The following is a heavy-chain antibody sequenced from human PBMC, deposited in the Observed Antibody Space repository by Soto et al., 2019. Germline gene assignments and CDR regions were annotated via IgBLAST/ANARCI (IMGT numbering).Heavy chain of an antibody. V-gene: IGHV4-59*11. D-gene: IGHD1-26*01. CDR1: GGSISSPF. J-gene: IGHJ6*02. CDR2: IYYRGST. Sequence: PSGTLALTCTVCGGSISSPFWSGARQAPGKGLEWIGHIYYRGSTSYNPSLRSRSTISVDTSNNQFSLKLNSVTTADTAVYYCARDGRESSGMDVWGQGTKVTVSS. CDR3: ARDGRESSGMDV.